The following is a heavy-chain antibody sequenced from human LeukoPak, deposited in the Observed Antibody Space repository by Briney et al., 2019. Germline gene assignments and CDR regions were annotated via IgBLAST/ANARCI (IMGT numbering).Heavy chain of an antibody. V-gene: IGHV3-7*01. D-gene: IGHD6-6*01. CDR2: INQDGSEK. Sequence: GGSLRLSCAASGFTFSTHRMSWVRQAPGKGLEWVANINQDGSEKYYVDSVKGRFTISRDNAKNSLYLQMNSLRAEDTALYYCARIYSTSGLGAFDIWGQGTMVTVSS. J-gene: IGHJ3*02. CDR3: ARIYSTSGLGAFDI. CDR1: GFTFSTHR.